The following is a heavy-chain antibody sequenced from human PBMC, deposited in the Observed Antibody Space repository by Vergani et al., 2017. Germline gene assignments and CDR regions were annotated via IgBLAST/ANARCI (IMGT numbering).Heavy chain of an antibody. CDR1: GFTVSSNY. Sequence: EVQLVESGGGLVQPGGSLRLSCAASGFTVSSNYMSWVRQAPGKGLDWVSVIYSGGSTYYADSVKGRFTISRDNSKNTLYLQMNSLRAEDTAVYYCARDGSGWYDAFDIWGQGTMVTVSS. V-gene: IGHV3-66*02. J-gene: IGHJ3*02. CDR2: IYSGGST. CDR3: ARDGSGWYDAFDI. D-gene: IGHD6-19*01.